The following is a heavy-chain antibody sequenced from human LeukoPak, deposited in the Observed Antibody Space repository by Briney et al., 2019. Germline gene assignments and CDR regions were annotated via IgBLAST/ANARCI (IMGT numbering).Heavy chain of an antibody. CDR1: EYSLSTFW. J-gene: IGHJ4*02. V-gene: IGHV5-51*01. CDR2: IYPGDGDT. CDR3: ASSVGPEYKFDS. D-gene: IGHD6-6*01. Sequence: GESLKISCQGPEYSLSTFWLAWLRQVGGKGLGWSGIIYPGDGDTRYSPSFQGLVTISADKSISSAYVEWSSLKATDTAMYYCASSVGPEYKFDSWGQGTLVTVSS.